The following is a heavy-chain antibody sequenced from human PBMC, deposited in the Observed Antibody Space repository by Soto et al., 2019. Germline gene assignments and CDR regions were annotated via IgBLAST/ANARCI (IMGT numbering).Heavy chain of an antibody. CDR3: ARGAGRGFCSGNTCYSPYNYYGMDV. J-gene: IGHJ6*02. V-gene: IGHV6-1*01. CDR2: TYYRSKWYD. D-gene: IGHD2-15*01. CDR1: GDSVSSNSAA. Sequence: SQTLSLTCAISGDSVSSNSAAWNWVRQSPSRGLEWLGRTYYRSKWYDDSAVSVKSRITINPDTSKNQFSLHLNSVTPEDTAVYYCARGAGRGFCSGNTCYSPYNYYGMDVWGQGTTVTV.